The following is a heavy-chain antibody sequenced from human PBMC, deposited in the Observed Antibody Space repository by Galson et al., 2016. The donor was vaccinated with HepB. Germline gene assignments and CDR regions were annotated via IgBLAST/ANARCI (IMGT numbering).Heavy chain of an antibody. D-gene: IGHD2-15*01. V-gene: IGHV4-61*02. CDR2: IYTSGTT. Sequence: TLSLTCTVSGGSISSGRYYWSWIRQPAGRGLELIGRIYTSGTTDDNPSRQSRVTISLDTNKNQLSLRLTSVTGADTAVYFCAKDLRNSWYHYGMGVWGKGTTVTVSS. J-gene: IGHJ6*04. CDR3: AKDLRNSWYHYGMGV. CDR1: GGSISSGRYY.